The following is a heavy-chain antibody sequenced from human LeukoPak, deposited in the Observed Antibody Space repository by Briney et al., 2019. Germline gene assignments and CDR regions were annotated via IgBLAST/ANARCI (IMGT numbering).Heavy chain of an antibody. CDR2: IYTSGST. CDR3: AAQYYYDSSGSYYLDY. J-gene: IGHJ4*02. V-gene: IGHV4-61*02. Sequence: SETLSLTCTVSGGSISSGSYYWSWIRQPAGKGLEWIGRIYTSGSTNYNPSLKSRVTISVDTSKNQFSLELSSVTAAGTAVYYCAAQYYYDSSGSYYLDYWGQGTLVTVSS. CDR1: GGSISSGSYY. D-gene: IGHD3-22*01.